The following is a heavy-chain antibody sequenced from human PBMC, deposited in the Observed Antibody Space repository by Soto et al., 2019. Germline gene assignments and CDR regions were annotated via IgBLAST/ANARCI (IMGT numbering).Heavy chain of an antibody. CDR1: GFTFSSYA. D-gene: IGHD6-13*01. J-gene: IGHJ4*02. CDR2: ISGRGAGT. V-gene: IGHV3-23*01. CDR3: AKTVWSGTGPNLIRPDY. Sequence: EVQLFESGGGLVQPGGSLRLSCAASGFTFSSYAMSWVRQAPGKGLEWVSAISGRGAGTKYADSVKDRFTISRDNSKNPIYYDMNRLTAEDTTVYDCAKTVWSGTGPNLIRPDYWGQGNLVTVSS.